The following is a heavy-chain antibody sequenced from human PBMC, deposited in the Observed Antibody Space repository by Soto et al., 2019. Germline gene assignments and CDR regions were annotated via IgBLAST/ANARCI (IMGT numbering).Heavy chain of an antibody. Sequence: PSETLSLTCAVSGGSISSSNWWSWVRQPPGKGLEWIGEIYHSGSTNYNPSLKSRVTISVDKSKNQFSLKLSSVTAADTAVYYCARDEWIQLWLRGYYYGMDVWGQGTTVTASS. V-gene: IGHV4-4*02. D-gene: IGHD5-18*01. CDR3: ARDEWIQLWLRGYYYGMDV. CDR2: IYHSGST. J-gene: IGHJ6*02. CDR1: GGSISSSNW.